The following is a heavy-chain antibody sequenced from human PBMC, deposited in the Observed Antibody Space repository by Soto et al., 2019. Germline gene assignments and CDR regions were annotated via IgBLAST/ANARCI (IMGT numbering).Heavy chain of an antibody. V-gene: IGHV3-9*03. CDR2: ISWNSGSI. Sequence: EVQLVESGGGLVQPGRSLRLSCAASGFTFDDYAMHWVRQAPGKGLEWVSGISWNSGSIGYADSVKGRFTISRDNAKNSLYLQMNSLRADDMALYYCARSISYPYYFDYWGQGTLVTVSS. J-gene: IGHJ4*02. CDR3: ARSISYPYYFDY. CDR1: GFTFDDYA. D-gene: IGHD2-2*02.